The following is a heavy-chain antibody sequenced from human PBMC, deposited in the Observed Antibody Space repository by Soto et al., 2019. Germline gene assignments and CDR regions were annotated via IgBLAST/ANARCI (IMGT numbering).Heavy chain of an antibody. CDR3: AREIWASEYNDGLDI. CDR1: VFPFTTFG. D-gene: IGHD1-1*01. J-gene: IGHJ3*02. V-gene: IGHV1-18*01. CDR2: ISAYNGNT. Sequence: ASVKVSCKSSVFPFTTFGYNWVRQAPGQGLEWMGWISAYNGNTNFAQRFQDRVTLTTDTSTSTAYMEVRSLTSDDTAVYYCAREIWASEYNDGLDIWGQGTMVTVSS.